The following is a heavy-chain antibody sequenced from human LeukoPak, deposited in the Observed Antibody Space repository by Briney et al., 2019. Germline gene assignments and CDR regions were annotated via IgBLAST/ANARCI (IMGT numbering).Heavy chain of an antibody. CDR2: ILWTGWI. D-gene: IGHD3-3*01. V-gene: IGHV4-38-2*02. CDR1: SYSISRGCY. J-gene: IGHJ5*02. Sequence: SGTLSLTCAVSSYSISRGCYWGGIRTSPGKGRGGTEIILWTGWIFYDASLKSRVTISVDTSKNQYSLLLTSVIAADTAMFYCARDSAAEFWSGYFPFDPWGQGTLVTVSS. CDR3: ARDSAAEFWSGYFPFDP.